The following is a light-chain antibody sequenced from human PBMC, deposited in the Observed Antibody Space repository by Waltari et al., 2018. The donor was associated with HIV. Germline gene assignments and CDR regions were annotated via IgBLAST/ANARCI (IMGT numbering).Light chain of an antibody. J-gene: IGLJ1*01. CDR1: NSNVGRDV. V-gene: IGLV1-44*01. Sequence: QSVLTQPHSASGTPVQRVLLSCSGSNSNVGRDVVNWYQQLPGTAPKLLIYGDNERPSGVPDRFSGSKSGASASLAISDLQSEDEAEYYCAAWDARLNEYLFGTGTKVTVL. CDR2: GDN. CDR3: AAWDARLNEYL.